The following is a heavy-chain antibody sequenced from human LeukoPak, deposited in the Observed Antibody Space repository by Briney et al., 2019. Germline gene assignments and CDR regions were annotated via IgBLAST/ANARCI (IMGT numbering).Heavy chain of an antibody. CDR1: GGSISSYY. V-gene: IGHV4-59*01. D-gene: IGHD2-21*02. Sequence: NSSETLSLTCTVSGGSISSYYWSWIRQPPGKGLEWIGYIYYSGSTNYNPSLKSRVTISVDMSKNQFSLKLSSVTAADTAVYYCARGSIASYCGGDCYPHFDYWGQGTLVTVSS. J-gene: IGHJ4*02. CDR3: ARGSIASYCGGDCYPHFDY. CDR2: IYYSGST.